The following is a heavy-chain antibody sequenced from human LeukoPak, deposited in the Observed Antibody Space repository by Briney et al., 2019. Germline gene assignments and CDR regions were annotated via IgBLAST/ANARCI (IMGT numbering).Heavy chain of an antibody. CDR2: IYHSGST. J-gene: IGHJ5*02. Sequence: PSETLSLTCTVSGYSISSGYYWGWIRQPPGKGLEWIGSIYHSGSTYYNPSLKSRVTISVDTSKNQFSLKLSSVTAADTAVYYCAREAGTSPVWFDPWGQGTLVTVSS. V-gene: IGHV4-38-2*02. D-gene: IGHD6-19*01. CDR3: AREAGTSPVWFDP. CDR1: GYSISSGYY.